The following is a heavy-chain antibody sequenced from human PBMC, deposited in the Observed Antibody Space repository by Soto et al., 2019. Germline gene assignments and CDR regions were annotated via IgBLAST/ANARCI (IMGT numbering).Heavy chain of an antibody. CDR3: AHPRGYGVFDAYDI. V-gene: IGHV3-23*01. Sequence: GGSLRLSCVASGFTFSIYAMSWVRQAPGKGLEWVSALNAGGDNTYYADSVEGRFTISRDNSMSALYLQMNSLRIEDTAVYYCAHPRGYGVFDAYDIWGQGTMVTVSS. D-gene: IGHD4-17*01. J-gene: IGHJ3*02. CDR2: LNAGGDNT. CDR1: GFTFSIYA.